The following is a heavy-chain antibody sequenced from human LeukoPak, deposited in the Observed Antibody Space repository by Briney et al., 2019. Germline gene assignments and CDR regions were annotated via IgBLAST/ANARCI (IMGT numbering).Heavy chain of an antibody. V-gene: IGHV3-21*01. D-gene: IGHD3-10*01. CDR2: ISSSSSYI. CDR3: ARGTHYYGSGSYSDFDY. J-gene: IGHJ4*02. CDR1: GFTFSSYS. Sequence: GGSLRLSCAASGFTFSSYSMNWVRQAPGKGLVWVSSISSSSSYIYYADSVKGRFTISRDNAKNSLYLQMNSLRAEDTAVYYCARGTHYYGSGSYSDFDYWGQGTLVTVSS.